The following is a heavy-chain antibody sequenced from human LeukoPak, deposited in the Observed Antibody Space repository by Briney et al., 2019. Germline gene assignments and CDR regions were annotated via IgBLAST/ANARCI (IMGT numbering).Heavy chain of an antibody. CDR3: ARVTTATYYYDY. V-gene: IGHV1-69*04. CDR2: IIPILGIA. CDR1: GGTFSSYA. J-gene: IGHJ4*02. Sequence: ASVKVSCKASGGTFSSYAISWVRQAPGQGLEWMGRIIPILGIANYAQKFQGRVTITADKSTSTAYMELSSQRSEDTAVYYCARVTTATYYYDYWGQGTLVTVSS. D-gene: IGHD1-1*01.